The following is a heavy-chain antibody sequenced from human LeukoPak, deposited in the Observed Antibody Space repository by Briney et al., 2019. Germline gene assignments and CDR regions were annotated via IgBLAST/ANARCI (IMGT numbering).Heavy chain of an antibody. J-gene: IGHJ4*02. V-gene: IGHV3-9*01. CDR3: ARVGEEEAIDY. CDR1: GFTFDDYA. D-gene: IGHD3-10*01. CDR2: ISWNSGII. Sequence: PGRSLRLSCAASGFTFDDYAMHWVRQAPGKGLEWVSGISWNSGIIGYVDSVKGRFTISRDNAKNSLYLQMNSLRAEDTAVYYCARVGEEEAIDYWGQGTLVTVSS.